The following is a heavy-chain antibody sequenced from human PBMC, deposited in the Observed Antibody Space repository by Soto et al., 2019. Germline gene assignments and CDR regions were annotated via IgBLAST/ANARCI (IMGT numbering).Heavy chain of an antibody. J-gene: IGHJ6*02. D-gene: IGHD3-3*01. CDR1: GFTFSSYS. V-gene: IGHV3-48*02. CDR2: ISSSSSTI. CDR3: ARDKYDFWSGYPNYYYYYGMDV. Sequence: EVQLVESGGGLVQPGGSLRLSCAASGFTFSSYSMNWVRQAPGKGLGWVSYISSSSSTIYYADSVKGRFTISRDNAKNSLYLQMNSLRDEDTAVYYCARDKYDFWSGYPNYYYYYGMDVWGQGTTVTVSS.